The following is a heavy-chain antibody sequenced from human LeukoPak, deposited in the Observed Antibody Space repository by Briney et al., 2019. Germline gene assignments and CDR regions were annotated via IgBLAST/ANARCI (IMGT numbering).Heavy chain of an antibody. V-gene: IGHV1-2*02. CDR2: INPNSGGT. D-gene: IGHD5-12*01. CDR3: ARNRRYSGYDAYNWFDP. J-gene: IGHJ5*02. Sequence: ASVKVSCKASGYTFTGYYMHWVRQAPGRGLEWMGWINPNSGGTNYAQKFQGRVTMTRDTSISTAYMELSRLRSDDTAVYYCARNRRYSGYDAYNWFDPWGLGTLSPSPQ. CDR1: GYTFTGYY.